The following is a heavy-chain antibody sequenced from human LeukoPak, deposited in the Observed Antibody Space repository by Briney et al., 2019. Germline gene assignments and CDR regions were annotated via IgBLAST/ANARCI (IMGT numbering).Heavy chain of an antibody. CDR2: IYYIGST. CDR1: NGSISSYS. D-gene: IGHD2-21*02. CDR3: ARHAQTAASPLDY. J-gene: IGHJ4*02. V-gene: IGHV4-59*08. Sequence: KPSETQSLICTLSNGSISSYSWSWIRQPPGKGLEFIGFIYYIGSTNYNPSLKSRVTISVDTSKNQFSLKLRSVTATDTAVYYCARHAQTAASPLDYWGEGKLGTVSS.